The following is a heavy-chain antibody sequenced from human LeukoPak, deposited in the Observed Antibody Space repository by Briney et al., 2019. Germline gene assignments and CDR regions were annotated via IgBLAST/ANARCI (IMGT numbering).Heavy chain of an antibody. CDR2: ISGSGGST. J-gene: IGHJ4*02. Sequence: GGSLRLSCATSGFTFSSYAMSWVRQAPGKGLEWVSAISGSGGSTYYADSVKGRFTISRDNSKNTLYLQMNSLRAEDTAVYYCAKDTGDYGAYFDYWGQGTLVTVSS. CDR1: GFTFSSYA. V-gene: IGHV3-23*01. D-gene: IGHD4-17*01. CDR3: AKDTGDYGAYFDY.